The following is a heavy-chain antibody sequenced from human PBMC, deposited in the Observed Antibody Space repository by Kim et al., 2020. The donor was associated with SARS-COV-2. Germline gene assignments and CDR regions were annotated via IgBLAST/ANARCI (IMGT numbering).Heavy chain of an antibody. Sequence: GGSLRLSCAASGFTFGDYAMHWVRHVPGKGLEWVSDISYNSGRMNYADSVKSRFTISRDNAKNSLYLQMNSLRAEDTALYYCAQGRQQLVRGHFHHWGQG. CDR2: ISYNSGRM. CDR1: GFTFGDYA. V-gene: IGHV3-9*01. CDR3: AQGRQQLVRGHFHH. D-gene: IGHD6-13*01. J-gene: IGHJ1*01.